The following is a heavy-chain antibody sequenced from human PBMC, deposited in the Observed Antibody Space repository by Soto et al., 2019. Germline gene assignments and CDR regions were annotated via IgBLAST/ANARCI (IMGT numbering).Heavy chain of an antibody. CDR2: ISAHNGNT. D-gene: IGHD1-1*01. CDR1: GYAFTTYG. V-gene: IGHV1-18*01. CDR3: ARGRYGDY. Sequence: QVHLVQSGAEVKKPGASVKVSCKGSGYAFTTYGITWVRQAPGQGLEWMGWISAHNGNTNYAQKLQGRGTVTRDTSTSPAYMELRSLRSADTAVYYCARGRYGDYWGQGALVTVSS. J-gene: IGHJ4*02.